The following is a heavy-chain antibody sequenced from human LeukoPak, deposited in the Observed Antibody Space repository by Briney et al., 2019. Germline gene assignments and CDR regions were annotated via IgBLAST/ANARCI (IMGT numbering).Heavy chain of an antibody. CDR3: ARHRRNYGMDV. Sequence: SETLSLTCAVYGGSFSSYYWSWIRQTPGKGLEWIGSVDYSGSANYNPSLKSRVTISVDTSKTQFSLKLSSVTAADTAVYYCARHRRNYGMDVWGQGTTVTVSS. V-gene: IGHV4-59*01. CDR1: GGSFSSYY. CDR2: VDYSGSA. J-gene: IGHJ6*02.